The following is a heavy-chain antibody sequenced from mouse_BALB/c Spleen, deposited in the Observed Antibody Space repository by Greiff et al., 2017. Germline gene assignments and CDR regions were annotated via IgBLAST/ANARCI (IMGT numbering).Heavy chain of an antibody. Sequence: VQLQESGAELMKPGASVKISCKATGYTFSSYWIEWVKQRPGHGLEWIGEILPGSGSTNYNEKFKGKATFTADTSSNTAYMQLSSLTSEDYAVYYCARSGGDYDAGFDYWGQGTTLTVSS. J-gene: IGHJ2*01. CDR1: GYTFSSYW. CDR3: ARSGGDYDAGFDY. CDR2: ILPGSGST. D-gene: IGHD2-4*01. V-gene: IGHV1-9*01.